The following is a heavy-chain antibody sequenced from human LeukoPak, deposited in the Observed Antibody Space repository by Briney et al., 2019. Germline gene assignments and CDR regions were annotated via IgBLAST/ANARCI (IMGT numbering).Heavy chain of an antibody. J-gene: IGHJ1*01. D-gene: IGHD3-22*01. CDR1: GYTFTGYY. CDR2: INPNSGGT. V-gene: IGHV1-2*02. Sequence: ASVKVSCKASGYTFTGYYMHWVRQAPGQGLEWMGWINPNSGGTNYAQKFQGRVTMTRDTSISTAYMELSRLRSDDTAVYYCARGYYDSSDFEYFQHWGQGTLVTASS. CDR3: ARGYYDSSDFEYFQH.